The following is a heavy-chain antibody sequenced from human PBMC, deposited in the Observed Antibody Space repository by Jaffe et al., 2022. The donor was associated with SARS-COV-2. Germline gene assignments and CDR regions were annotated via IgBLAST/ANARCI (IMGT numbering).Heavy chain of an antibody. CDR3: AREGLFIPPRYNAFDI. V-gene: IGHV3-30-3*01. Sequence: QVQLVESGGGVVQPGRSLRLSCAASGFTFSSYAMHWVRQAPGKGLEWVAVISYDGSNKYYADSVKGRFTISRDNSKNTLYLQMNSLRAEDTAVYYCAREGLFIPPRYNAFDIWGQGTMVTVSS. D-gene: IGHD1-1*01. J-gene: IGHJ3*02. CDR1: GFTFSSYA. CDR2: ISYDGSNK.